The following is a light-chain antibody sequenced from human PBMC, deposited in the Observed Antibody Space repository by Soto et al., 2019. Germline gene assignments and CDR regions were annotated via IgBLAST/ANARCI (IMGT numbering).Light chain of an antibody. V-gene: IGKV3-20*01. Sequence: EIVLTQSPGTLSLPPGERATLSCRASQSVSSSYLAWYQQKPGQAPRLLIYGASSTATGIPDRFSGSWSGTDFTLTISRLEPEDFAVYYCQQYGSSPWTFGQGTKVYIK. CDR1: QSVSSSY. J-gene: IGKJ1*01. CDR3: QQYGSSPWT. CDR2: GAS.